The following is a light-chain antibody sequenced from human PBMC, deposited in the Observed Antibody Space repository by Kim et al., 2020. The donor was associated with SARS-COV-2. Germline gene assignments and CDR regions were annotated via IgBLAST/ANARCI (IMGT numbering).Light chain of an antibody. CDR3: QQTYSVPRT. CDR2: SVA. V-gene: IGKV1-39*01. Sequence: ASGGDTVTITCRASQSINSNFNWCQQKSGKAQKLLIHSVASLQSGVPSRYSGGGSCTEFTLTINSLQPEDFATYYCQQTYSVPRTFGQGTKGDIK. J-gene: IGKJ1*01. CDR1: QSINSN.